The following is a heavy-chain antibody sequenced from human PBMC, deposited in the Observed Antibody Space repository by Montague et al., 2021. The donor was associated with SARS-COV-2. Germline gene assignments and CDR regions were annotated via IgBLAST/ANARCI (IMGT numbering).Heavy chain of an antibody. CDR3: ASDRFDFGAGRQGTLDF. D-gene: IGHD3-10*01. CDR1: GDAITNHY. J-gene: IGHJ4*02. CDR2: MHFTGKT. Sequence: SETLSLTCSVSGDAITNHYWSWILQPAGRRLEWIGRMHFTGKTNFSPFFSSRLTMSADTSKKQFSLKLTSVTAADTAIYFCASDRFDFGAGRQGTLDFWGQGTLVTVSS. V-gene: IGHV4-4*07.